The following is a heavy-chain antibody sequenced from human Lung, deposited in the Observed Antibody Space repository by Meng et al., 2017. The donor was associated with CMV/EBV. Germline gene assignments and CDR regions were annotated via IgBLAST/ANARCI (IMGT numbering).Heavy chain of an antibody. D-gene: IGHD1/OR15-1a*01. V-gene: IGHV4-39*07. CDR3: ARESREQGLDY. CDR1: GGSISSSSYY. Sequence: GSXRLXCTVSGGSISSSSYYWGWIRQPPGKGLEWIGSIYYSGSTYYNPSLKSRVTISVDTSKNQFSLKLSSVTAADTAVYYCARESREQGLDYWGQGTLVTVSS. J-gene: IGHJ4*02. CDR2: IYYSGST.